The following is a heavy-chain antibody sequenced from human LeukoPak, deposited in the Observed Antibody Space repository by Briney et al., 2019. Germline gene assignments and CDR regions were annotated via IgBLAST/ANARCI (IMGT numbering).Heavy chain of an antibody. Sequence: GGSLRLSCAASGFTFSSYAMHWVRQAPGKGLEWVAVISYDGSNKYYADSVKGRFTISRDNPKNTLYLQMNSLRAEDTAVYYCARDMSPSRIVWFDYWGQGTLVTVSS. CDR1: GFTFSSYA. V-gene: IGHV3-30*04. CDR3: ARDMSPSRIVWFDY. D-gene: IGHD6-13*01. J-gene: IGHJ4*02. CDR2: ISYDGSNK.